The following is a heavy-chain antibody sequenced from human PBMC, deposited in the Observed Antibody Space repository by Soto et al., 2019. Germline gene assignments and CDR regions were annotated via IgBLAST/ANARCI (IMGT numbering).Heavy chain of an antibody. V-gene: IGHV3-30-3*01. CDR3: VRSKGGYSYGTPFDY. CDR2: ISYDGSDI. J-gene: IGHJ4*02. D-gene: IGHD5-18*01. CDR1: GFTFSSYA. Sequence: PGGSLRLSCAASGFTFSSYAMHWVRQAPGKGLEWVALISYDGSDIDYADSVKGRFTTSRDNAKNSLYLQMNSLRPEDTALYYCVRSKGGYSYGTPFDYWGQGTLVTVSS.